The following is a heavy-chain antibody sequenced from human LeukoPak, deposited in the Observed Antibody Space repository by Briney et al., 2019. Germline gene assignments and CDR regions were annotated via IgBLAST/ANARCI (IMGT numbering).Heavy chain of an antibody. CDR3: ARGPNRYSSCWYYFDS. V-gene: IGHV4-59*01. Sequence: SETLSLTCTVSGGSLTNYYWSWIRQPPGTGLEWIGYVYYSGSTKYNPSLESRFTLSIDTSKSQFSLRVKSVTTANTAVYYCARGPNRYSSCWYYFDSWGQGTLVTVSS. CDR2: VYYSGST. J-gene: IGHJ4*02. D-gene: IGHD6-19*01. CDR1: GGSLTNYY.